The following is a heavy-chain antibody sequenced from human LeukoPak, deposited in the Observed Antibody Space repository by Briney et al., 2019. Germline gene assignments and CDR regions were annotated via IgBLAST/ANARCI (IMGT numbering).Heavy chain of an antibody. CDR1: GGSISSYY. V-gene: IGHV4-59*05. D-gene: IGHD6-19*01. J-gene: IGHJ4*02. Sequence: SETLSLTCTVSGGSISSYYWSWIRQPPGKGLEWIGSIYYSGNTYHNPPLKSRVTISVDTSKNQFSLKLTSVTAADTAVYYCAAPGWRDLFDYWGQGTLVTVSS. CDR3: AAPGWRDLFDY. CDR2: IYYSGNT.